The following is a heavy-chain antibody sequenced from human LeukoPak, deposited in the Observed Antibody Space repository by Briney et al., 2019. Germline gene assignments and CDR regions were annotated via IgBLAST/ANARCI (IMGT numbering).Heavy chain of an antibody. CDR3: ARDLSSGWTTD. CDR1: GYIFINYG. V-gene: IGHV1-18*01. CDR2: ISGYNGNT. J-gene: IGHJ4*02. Sequence: GASVKVSCKASGYIFINYGISWVRQAPGQGLEWMGWISGYNGNTNYAQKLQGRVTMTTDTSTSTAYMELRSLRSDDTAVYYCARDLSSGWTTDWGQGTLATVSS. D-gene: IGHD6-19*01.